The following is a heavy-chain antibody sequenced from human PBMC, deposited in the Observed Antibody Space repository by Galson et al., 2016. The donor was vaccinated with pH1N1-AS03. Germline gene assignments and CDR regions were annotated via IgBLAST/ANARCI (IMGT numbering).Heavy chain of an antibody. CDR3: ARGDTGATATITNFDY. Sequence: SVKVSCKASGFTFTDYYIHWIRQVPGQGLEWMGRINSKSGATKYVQKFEGRATMTRDTSISTAFLELTSLHSDDTAVYFCARGDTGATATITNFDYWGQGTLLTVSS. J-gene: IGHJ4*02. CDR2: INSKSGAT. D-gene: IGHD5-24*01. V-gene: IGHV1-2*06. CDR1: GFTFTDYY.